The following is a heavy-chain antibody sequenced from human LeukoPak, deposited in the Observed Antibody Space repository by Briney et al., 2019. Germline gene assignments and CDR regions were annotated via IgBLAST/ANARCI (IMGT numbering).Heavy chain of an antibody. CDR1: GFTFSSYW. D-gene: IGHD3-10*01. CDR3: TRAVDPHYYGSGSYLSPFDY. J-gene: IGHJ4*02. CDR2: IRSKAYGGTT. Sequence: PPGGSLRLSCAASGFTFSSYWMSWFRQAPGKGLEWVGFIRSKAYGGTTEYAASVKGRFTISRDDSKSIAYLQMNSLKTEDTAVYYCTRAVDPHYYGSGSYLSPFDYWGQGTLVTVSS. V-gene: IGHV3-49*03.